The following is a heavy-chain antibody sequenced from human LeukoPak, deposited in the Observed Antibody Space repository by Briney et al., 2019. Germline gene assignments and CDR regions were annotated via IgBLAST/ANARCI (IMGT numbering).Heavy chain of an antibody. D-gene: IGHD3-22*01. CDR2: INGDGSST. CDR3: AKDSRGYQDYFDY. V-gene: IGHV3-74*01. Sequence: GGSLRLSCAASGFTFSNYWMHWVRQAPGKGLVWVSRINGDGSSTAYADSVKGRFTISRDNAKNTLYLQMNSLRAEDTAVYYCAKDSRGYQDYFDYWGQGTLVTVSS. J-gene: IGHJ4*02. CDR1: GFTFSNYW.